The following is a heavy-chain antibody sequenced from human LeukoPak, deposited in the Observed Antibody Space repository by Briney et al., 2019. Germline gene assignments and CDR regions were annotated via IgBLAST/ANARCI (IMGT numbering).Heavy chain of an antibody. CDR2: INPGSGNT. V-gene: IGHV1-3*01. J-gene: IGHJ4*02. CDR3: ARDGFGTSRPNEY. Sequence: ASVKVSCKGSGYTFTSYVMHWVRQAPGQGLEWMGWINPGSGNTKYSQKFQGRVAINGDTSVNIIYMELSSLTSEDTAVYYCARDGFGTSRPNEYWGQGTLVTVSS. D-gene: IGHD1-14*01. CDR1: GYTFTSYV.